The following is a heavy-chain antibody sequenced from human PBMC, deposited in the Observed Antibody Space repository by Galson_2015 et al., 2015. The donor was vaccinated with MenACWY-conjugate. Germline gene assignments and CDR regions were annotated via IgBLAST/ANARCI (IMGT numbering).Heavy chain of an antibody. Sequence: SLRLSCAASGFTFSNYVMNWVRQAPEKGLEWVSTITGSGGSTYYADSLKGRFTISRDNSKNTLYLQMNSLRAEDTAVYYCAKAAYPSSWYIDAFDSWARGILVTVSS. D-gene: IGHD6-13*01. CDR3: AKAAYPSSWYIDAFDS. CDR2: ITGSGGST. J-gene: IGHJ4*02. V-gene: IGHV3-23*01. CDR1: GFTFSNYV.